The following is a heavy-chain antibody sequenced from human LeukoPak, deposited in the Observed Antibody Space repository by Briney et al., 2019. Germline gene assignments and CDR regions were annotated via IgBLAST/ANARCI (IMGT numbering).Heavy chain of an antibody. Sequence: SETLSLTCAVYGGSFSGYYWSWIRQPPGKGLGWIGEINHSGSTNYNPSLKSRVTISVDTSKNQFSLKLSSVTAADTAVYYCARRYDYVWGSYRYTGGFDYWGQGTLVTVSS. CDR1: GGSFSGYY. CDR3: ARRYDYVWGSYRYTGGFDY. CDR2: INHSGST. D-gene: IGHD3-16*02. V-gene: IGHV4-34*01. J-gene: IGHJ4*02.